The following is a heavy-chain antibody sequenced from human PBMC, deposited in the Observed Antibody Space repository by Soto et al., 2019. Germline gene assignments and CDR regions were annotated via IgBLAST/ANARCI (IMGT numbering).Heavy chain of an antibody. V-gene: IGHV4-34*01. D-gene: IGHD3-10*01. CDR2: INHSGST. CDR3: ARGRSRKIYYGSGSYYNGLYYYGMDV. J-gene: IGHJ6*02. Sequence: SETLSLTCAVYGGSFSGYYWSWIRQPPGKGLEWIGEINHSGSTNYNPSLKSRITISVDTSKNQFSLKLSSVTAADTAVYYCARGRSRKIYYGSGSYYNGLYYYGMDVWGQGTTVTVSS. CDR1: GGSFSGYY.